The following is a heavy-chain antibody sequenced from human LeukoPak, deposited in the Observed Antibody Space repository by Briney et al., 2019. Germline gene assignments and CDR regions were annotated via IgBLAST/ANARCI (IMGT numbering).Heavy chain of an antibody. J-gene: IGHJ4*02. CDR3: VREDRSCYYY. Sequence: GGSLRLSCAASGFSFSSWWMSWVRQAPGKGLEWVANIKQDGNEKYYVDSVKGRFTISRDNDKNSLYLQMSSLRAEDTAMYYCVREDRSCYYYWGQGTLVTVSS. CDR2: IKQDGNEK. CDR1: GFSFSSWW. D-gene: IGHD2-15*01. V-gene: IGHV3-7*03.